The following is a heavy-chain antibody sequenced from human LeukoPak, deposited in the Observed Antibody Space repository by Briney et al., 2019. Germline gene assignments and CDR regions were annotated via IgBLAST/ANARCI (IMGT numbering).Heavy chain of an antibody. CDR3: ARAREDYDYVWGSYPKYYFDY. CDR2: ISAYNGNT. D-gene: IGHD3-16*02. Sequence: GASVKVSCKASGYTFTSYGISWVRQAPGQGLEWMGCISAYNGNTNYAQKLQGRVTMTTDTSTSTAYMELRSLRSDDTAVYYCARAREDYDYVWGSYPKYYFDYWGQGTLVTVSS. CDR1: GYTFTSYG. J-gene: IGHJ4*02. V-gene: IGHV1-18*01.